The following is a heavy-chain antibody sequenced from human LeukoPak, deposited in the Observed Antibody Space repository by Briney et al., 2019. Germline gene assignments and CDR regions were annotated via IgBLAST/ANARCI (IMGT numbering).Heavy chain of an antibody. V-gene: IGHV3-48*04. CDR3: AREVGSSWFLHGMDV. Sequence: QPGGSLRLSCAASGFTFSSYSTNWVRQAPGKGLEWVSYISSSSSTIYYADSVKGRFTISRDNAKNSLYLQMNSLRAEDTAVYYCAREVGSSWFLHGMDVWGQGTTVTVSS. CDR2: ISSSSSTI. CDR1: GFTFSSYS. D-gene: IGHD6-13*01. J-gene: IGHJ6*02.